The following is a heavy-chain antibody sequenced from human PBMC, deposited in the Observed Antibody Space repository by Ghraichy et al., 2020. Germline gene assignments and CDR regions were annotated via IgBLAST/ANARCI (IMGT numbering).Heavy chain of an antibody. Sequence: SETLSLTCTVSGGSISSSSYYWGWIRQPPGKGLEWIGSIYYSGSTYYNPSLKSRVTISVDTSKNQFSLKLSSVTAADTAVYYCASPRIAAAGVVDYWGQGTLVTVSS. V-gene: IGHV4-39*01. J-gene: IGHJ4*02. CDR2: IYYSGST. CDR3: ASPRIAAAGVVDY. CDR1: GGSISSSSYY. D-gene: IGHD6-13*01.